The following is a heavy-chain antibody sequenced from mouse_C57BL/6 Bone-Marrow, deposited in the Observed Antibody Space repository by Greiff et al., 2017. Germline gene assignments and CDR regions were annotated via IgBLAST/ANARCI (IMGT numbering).Heavy chain of an antibody. J-gene: IGHJ2*01. CDR1: GFTFSSYA. CDR2: ISSGGDYI. Sequence: EVKLVESGEGLVKPGGSLKLSCAASGFTFSSYAMSWVRQTPEKRLAWVAYISSGGDYIYYADTVKGRFTISRDNARNTLYLQMSSLKSEDTAMYYCTRNYYDYDGAYYFDYWGQGTTLTVSS. D-gene: IGHD2-4*01. V-gene: IGHV5-9-1*02. CDR3: TRNYYDYDGAYYFDY.